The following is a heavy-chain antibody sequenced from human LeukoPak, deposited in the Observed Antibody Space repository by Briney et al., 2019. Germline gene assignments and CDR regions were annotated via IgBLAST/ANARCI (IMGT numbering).Heavy chain of an antibody. CDR1: GGSISSYY. CDR3: ASTYYDILTGYDEYFQH. D-gene: IGHD3-9*01. J-gene: IGHJ1*01. CDR2: IYYSGST. Sequence: SETLSLTCTVSGGSISSYYWSWIRQPPGKGLEWIGYIYYSGSTNYNPSLKSRVTISVDTSKNQFSLKLSSVTAADTAVYYCASTYYDILTGYDEYFQHWGQGTLVTVSS. V-gene: IGHV4-59*08.